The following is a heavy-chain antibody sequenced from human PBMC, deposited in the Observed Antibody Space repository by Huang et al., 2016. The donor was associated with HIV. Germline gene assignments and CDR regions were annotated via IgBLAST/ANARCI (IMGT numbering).Heavy chain of an antibody. CDR1: GYTFTTYA. V-gene: IGHV1-3*01. J-gene: IGHJ5*01. CDR2: INAGNGKT. Sequence: QVQLVQSGAEVKKPGASVKVSCKASGYTFTTYAIHWVRQAPGQRLEWMGWINAGNGKTKYSQKFQDRITITSDTSARTAYMELSSLRAEDTAVYYCTRGPPPRWFDSWGQGTLVTVSS. CDR3: TRGPPPRWFDS.